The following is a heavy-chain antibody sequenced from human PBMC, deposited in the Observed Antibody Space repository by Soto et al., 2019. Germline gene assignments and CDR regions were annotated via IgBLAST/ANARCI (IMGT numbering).Heavy chain of an antibody. CDR3: ARVSFDHFVHWFDP. CDR1: GDSVSSKTAA. Sequence: SQTLSLTCAISGDSVSSKTAAWNWVRQSPSRGLEWLGRTYFRSKWYNDYAISVKSRITINPDTSKNQFSLLLNSVTPEDTAVYYCARVSFDHFVHWFDPWGQGTLVTVSS. J-gene: IGHJ5*02. D-gene: IGHD3-9*01. V-gene: IGHV6-1*01. CDR2: TYFRSKWYN.